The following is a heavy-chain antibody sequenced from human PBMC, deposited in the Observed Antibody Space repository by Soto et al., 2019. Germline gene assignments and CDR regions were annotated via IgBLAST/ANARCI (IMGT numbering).Heavy chain of an antibody. CDR3: AKSRTMSRGGIDI. V-gene: IGHV3-23*01. CDR1: GFTFRSHD. D-gene: IGHD3-22*01. J-gene: IGHJ3*02. CDR2: ISNSGGSA. Sequence: HPGGSLRLSCAASGFTFRSHDMAWVRQAPGKGLEWVLGISNSGGSAYYAESVKGRFTISRDNSQNTLYLHMDSLRAEDTALYYCAKSRTMSRGGIDIWGQGTMVTVSS.